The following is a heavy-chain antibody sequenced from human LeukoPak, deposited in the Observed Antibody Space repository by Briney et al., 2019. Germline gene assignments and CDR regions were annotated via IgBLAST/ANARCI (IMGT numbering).Heavy chain of an antibody. CDR3: AKSNGYGLVDI. CDR1: GGSFSDYY. V-gene: IGHV4-34*01. CDR2: INHSGNS. D-gene: IGHD3-22*01. Sequence: SETLSLTCAVYGGSFSDYYCSWIRQPPGKGLEWIGEINHSGNSNYNPSLKSRVTISLDTSRNQFSLKLNSVTAADTAVYYCAKSNGYGLVDIWGQGTMVTVSS. J-gene: IGHJ3*02.